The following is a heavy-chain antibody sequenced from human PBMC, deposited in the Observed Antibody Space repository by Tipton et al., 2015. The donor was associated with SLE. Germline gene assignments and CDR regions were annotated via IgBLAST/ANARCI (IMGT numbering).Heavy chain of an antibody. V-gene: IGHV3-7*01. J-gene: IGHJ4*02. Sequence: SLRLSCAASGFTFSYYWMSWVRQAPGKGLEWVANIKQGGSEIHYVDSVKGRFTISRDNAKNSLYLQMNSLRAEDTAVYYCARDGSGSYYAYWGQGALVTVSP. CDR3: ARDGSGSYYAY. CDR2: IKQGGSEI. CDR1: GFTFSYYW. D-gene: IGHD1-26*01.